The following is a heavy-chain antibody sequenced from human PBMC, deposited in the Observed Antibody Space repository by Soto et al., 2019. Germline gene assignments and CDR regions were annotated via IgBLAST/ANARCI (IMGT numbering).Heavy chain of an antibody. CDR3: ASGNDYVWGSYRPLNWFDP. CDR2: IYYSGST. V-gene: IGHV4-39*01. CDR1: GGSISSSSYY. D-gene: IGHD3-16*02. Sequence: TSETLSLTCTVSGGSISSSSYYWGWIRQPPGKGLEWIGSIYYSGSTYYNPSLKSRVTISVDTSKNQFSLKLSSVTAADTAVYYCASGNDYVWGSYRPLNWFDPWGQGTLVTVSS. J-gene: IGHJ5*02.